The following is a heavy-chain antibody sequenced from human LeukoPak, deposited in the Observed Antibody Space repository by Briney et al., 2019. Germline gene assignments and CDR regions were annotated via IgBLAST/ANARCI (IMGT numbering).Heavy chain of an antibody. CDR2: INPNSGDT. J-gene: IGHJ4*02. CDR3: ARDYCGGDCFPDY. V-gene: IGHV1-2*06. CDR1: GYTFTGYY. D-gene: IGHD2-21*02. Sequence: ASVTVSCTASGYTFTGYYVHWVRQAPGQGLEWMGRINPNSGDTNYAQKFQGRVTMTRDASISTAYMELSRLRSDDTAVYYCARDYCGGDCFPDYWGQGTLVTVSS.